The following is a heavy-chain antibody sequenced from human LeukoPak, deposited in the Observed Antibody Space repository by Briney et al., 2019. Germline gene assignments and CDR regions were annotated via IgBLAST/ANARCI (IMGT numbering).Heavy chain of an antibody. V-gene: IGHV3-49*03. CDR2: IRSKAYGGTT. J-gene: IGHJ4*02. D-gene: IGHD3-9*01. Sequence: GGSLRLSCAASGFTFSNYAMSWFRQAPGKGLEWVGFIRSKAYGGTTEYAASVKGRFTISRDDSKSIAYLQMNSLKTEDTAVYYCTREVRYFDWLSSFDYWGQGTLVTVSS. CDR3: TREVRYFDWLSSFDY. CDR1: GFTFSNYA.